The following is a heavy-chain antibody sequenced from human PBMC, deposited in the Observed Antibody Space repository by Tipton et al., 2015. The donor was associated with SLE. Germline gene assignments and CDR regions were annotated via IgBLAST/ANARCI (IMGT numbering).Heavy chain of an antibody. D-gene: IGHD6-19*01. Sequence: SLRLSCAASGFTFSSYGMHWVRQAPGKGLEWVAVIWYDGSNKYYADSVKGRFTISRDNSKNTLYLQMNSLRAEDTAVYYCAKDPRKQWLVGGGMDVWGQGTTVTVSS. CDR2: IWYDGSNK. CDR3: AKDPRKQWLVGGGMDV. V-gene: IGHV3-30*18. CDR1: GFTFSSYG. J-gene: IGHJ6*02.